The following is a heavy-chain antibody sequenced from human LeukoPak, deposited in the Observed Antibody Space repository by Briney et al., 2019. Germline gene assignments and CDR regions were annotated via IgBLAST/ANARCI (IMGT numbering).Heavy chain of an antibody. J-gene: IGHJ4*02. CDR3: ATLVGYGSFFDY. V-gene: IGHV5-51*01. CDR2: IYPGDSDT. D-gene: IGHD3-10*01. Sequence: GESLKISCKGSGYSFTSYWIGWVRHVPGEGLEYMGIIYPGDSDTRYSPSFQGQVAISADKSISTAYLQWSSLKASDTAMYYCATLVGYGSFFDYWGQGTLVTVSS. CDR1: GYSFTSYW.